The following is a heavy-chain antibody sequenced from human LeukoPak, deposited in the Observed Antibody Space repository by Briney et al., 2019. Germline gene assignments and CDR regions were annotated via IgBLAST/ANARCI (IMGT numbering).Heavy chain of an antibody. Sequence: SVKVSCKASGYTFTGYYMYWVRQAPGQGLEWMGRIIPIFGTANYAQKFQGRVTITTDESTSTAYMELSSLRSEDTAVYYCARDGPWERLRYGYFDYWGQGTLVTVSS. D-gene: IGHD1-26*01. CDR3: ARDGPWERLRYGYFDY. CDR1: GYTFTGYY. J-gene: IGHJ4*02. CDR2: IIPIFGTA. V-gene: IGHV1-69*05.